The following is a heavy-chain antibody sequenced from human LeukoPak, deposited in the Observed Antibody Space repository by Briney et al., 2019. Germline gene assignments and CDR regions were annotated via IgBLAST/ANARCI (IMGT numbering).Heavy chain of an antibody. CDR1: GGSISSYY. J-gene: IGHJ3*02. D-gene: IGHD3-22*01. V-gene: IGHV4-59*08. Sequence: SETLSLTCTVSGGSISSYYWSWIRQPPGKGLEWIGYIYYSGSTNYNPSLKSRVTISVDTSKNQFSLKLSSVTAADTAVYYCARRHGGGYDAFDIWGQGTMVTVSS. CDR3: ARRHGGGYDAFDI. CDR2: IYYSGST.